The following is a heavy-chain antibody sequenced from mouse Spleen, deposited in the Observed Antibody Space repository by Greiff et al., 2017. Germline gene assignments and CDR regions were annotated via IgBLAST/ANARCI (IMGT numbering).Heavy chain of an antibody. V-gene: IGHV1-76*01. CDR2: IYPGSGNT. CDR1: GYTFTDYY. CDR3: ARSGYDGYHYAVDY. Sequence: QVQLKQSGAELVRPGASVKLSCKASGYTFTDYYINWVKQRPGQGLEWIARIYPGSGNTYYNEKFKGKATLTAEKSSSTAYMQLSSLTSEDSAVYFGARSGYDGYHYAVDYWGQGTSVTGSS. D-gene: IGHD2-3*01. J-gene: IGHJ4*01.